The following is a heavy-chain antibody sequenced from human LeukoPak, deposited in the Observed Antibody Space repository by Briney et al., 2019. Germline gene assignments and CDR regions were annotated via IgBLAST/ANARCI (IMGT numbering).Heavy chain of an antibody. V-gene: IGHV2-5*01. CDR1: SLTTAGVG. CDR2: IYWNDDN. CDR3: AHYGDYRFLYYFDF. Sequence: SLTTAGVGVGWIRQPPGKALEWLALIYWNDDNRYSPSLRTRLTITKATSKNQVVLTMTKTDPVDTATYYCAHYGDYRFLYYFDFWGQGTLVTVSS. D-gene: IGHD4-17*01. J-gene: IGHJ4*02.